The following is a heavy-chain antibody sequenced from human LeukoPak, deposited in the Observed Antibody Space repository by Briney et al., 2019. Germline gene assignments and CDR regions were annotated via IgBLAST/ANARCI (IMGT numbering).Heavy chain of an antibody. CDR2: INQDGSVK. Sequence: GGSLRLSCAVSGFIYNNYWMSWVRQAPGKGLEWVANINQDGSVKYYVDSVKGRFTISRDNAKNSLYLQMNSLRAEDTAVYYCARGGSYYTYWGQGTLVTVSS. J-gene: IGHJ4*02. CDR1: GFIYNNYW. D-gene: IGHD1-26*01. V-gene: IGHV3-7*01. CDR3: ARGGSYYTY.